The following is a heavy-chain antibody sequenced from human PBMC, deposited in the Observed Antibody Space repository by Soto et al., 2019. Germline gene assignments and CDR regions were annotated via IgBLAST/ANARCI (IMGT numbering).Heavy chain of an antibody. Sequence: QVQLVQSGAEVKKPGSSVKVSCKASGGTFSSYAISWVRQAPGQGLEWMGGIIPIFGTANYAQKFQGRVTITADESTSTAYMELSSLRSEDTAVYYCASYYYDSSGYYGDAFDIWGQGTMVIVSS. V-gene: IGHV1-69*01. J-gene: IGHJ3*02. D-gene: IGHD3-22*01. CDR2: IIPIFGTA. CDR3: ASYYYDSSGYYGDAFDI. CDR1: GGTFSSYA.